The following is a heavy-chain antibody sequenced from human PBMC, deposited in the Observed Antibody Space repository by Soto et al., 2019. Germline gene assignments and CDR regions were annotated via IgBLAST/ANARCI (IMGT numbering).Heavy chain of an antibody. CDR1: GFLFSEKS. CDR2: ISTMNTYI. V-gene: IGHV3-21*01. CDR3: ASGGLTMTRGVNPADFDY. D-gene: IGHD3-10*01. Sequence: EVRLVESGGGLVEPGGSLRLSCVGSGFLFSEKSMNWVRQAPGKGLEWVSAISTMNTYIYYADSVRGRFTISRDNGQKSLFLQMNSLRDEDTAVYYCASGGLTMTRGVNPADFDYWGQGVLVTVS. J-gene: IGHJ4*02.